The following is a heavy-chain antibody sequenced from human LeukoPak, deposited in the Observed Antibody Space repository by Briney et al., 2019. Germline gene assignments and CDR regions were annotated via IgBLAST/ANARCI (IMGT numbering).Heavy chain of an antibody. D-gene: IGHD2-15*01. Sequence: SETLSLTCTVSGDSITNYFWSWIRQPPGKGLEWIGYIYYTGNTNYKPSLKSRVTISVDTSTNQFSLRLRSVTAADTAVYYCARGRVAYSAYYFDYWGRGTLVTVSS. J-gene: IGHJ4*02. CDR3: ARGRVAYSAYYFDY. CDR2: IYYTGNT. V-gene: IGHV4-59*01. CDR1: GDSITNYF.